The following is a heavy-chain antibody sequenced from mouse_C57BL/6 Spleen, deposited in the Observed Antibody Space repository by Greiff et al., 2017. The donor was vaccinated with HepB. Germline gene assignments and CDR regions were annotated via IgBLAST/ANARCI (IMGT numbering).Heavy chain of an antibody. Sequence: QVQLQESGAELVKPGASVKISCKASGYAFSSYWMNWVKQRPGKGLEWIGQIYPGDGDTNYNGKFKGKATLTADKSSSTAYMQLSSLTSEDSAVYFCAGWETGPWFAYWGQGTLVTVSA. V-gene: IGHV1-80*01. D-gene: IGHD4-1*01. CDR1: GYAFSSYW. CDR2: IYPGDGDT. J-gene: IGHJ3*01. CDR3: AGWETGPWFAY.